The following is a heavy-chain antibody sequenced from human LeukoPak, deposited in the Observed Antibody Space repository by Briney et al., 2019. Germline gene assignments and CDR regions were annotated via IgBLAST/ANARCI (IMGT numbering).Heavy chain of an antibody. CDR1: GFTFSSYA. CDR2: ITGGGDTT. J-gene: IGHJ4*02. V-gene: IGHV3-23*01. CDR3: ARGWKYTSGYRVTELGSGYSDY. Sequence: GGSLRLSCAASGFTFSSYAMTWVRQAPGKGLEWVSAITGGGDTTYYADSVKGRFTISRDNSKNTQYLQMNNLRAEDTAVYYCARGWKYTSGYRVTELGSGYSDYWGQGTLVTVSS. D-gene: IGHD5-18*01.